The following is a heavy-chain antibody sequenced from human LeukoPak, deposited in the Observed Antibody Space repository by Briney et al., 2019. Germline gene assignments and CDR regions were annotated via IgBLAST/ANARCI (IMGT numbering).Heavy chain of an antibody. CDR3: ARGRGSGSYPRRAGFDY. CDR2: INHSGST. V-gene: IGHV4-39*07. J-gene: IGHJ4*02. CDR1: GGSITNSNCY. Sequence: SETLSLTCTVSGGSITNSNCYWGWIRQPPGKGLEWIGEINHSGSTNYNPSLKSRVTISVDTSKNQFSLKLSSVTAADTAVYYCARGRGSGSYPRRAGFDYWGQGTLVTVSS. D-gene: IGHD3-10*01.